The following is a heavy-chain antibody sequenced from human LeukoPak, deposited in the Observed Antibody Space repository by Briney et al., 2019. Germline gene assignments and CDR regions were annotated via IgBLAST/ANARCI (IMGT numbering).Heavy chain of an antibody. V-gene: IGHV3-11*04. CDR1: GFTFSDYF. Sequence: GGSLRLSCAASGFTFSDYFMSWIRQAPGKGLEWVSYISSGGSTIYYADSVKGRFTISRDNAKDSLYLQMNSLSAEDTAVYYCARDLAALTQPPEYWGQGTLVTVSS. J-gene: IGHJ4*02. CDR3: ARDLAALTQPPEY. CDR2: ISSGGSTI. D-gene: IGHD3-9*01.